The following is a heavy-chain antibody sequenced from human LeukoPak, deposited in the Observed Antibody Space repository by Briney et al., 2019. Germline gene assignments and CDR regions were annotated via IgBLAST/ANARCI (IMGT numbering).Heavy chain of an antibody. CDR3: ARVQLERFGEPFDY. D-gene: IGHD1-1*01. CDR1: GYTFSSDG. Sequence: ASVKGSCKASGYTFSSDGISWVREAPGQGLEWMGWISSYNGNTKYAEKLQGRVTMTTDTSTSTAYMELRSLRSDDTAVYYCARVQLERFGEPFDYWGQGTLVTVSS. J-gene: IGHJ4*02. CDR2: ISSYNGNT. V-gene: IGHV1-18*01.